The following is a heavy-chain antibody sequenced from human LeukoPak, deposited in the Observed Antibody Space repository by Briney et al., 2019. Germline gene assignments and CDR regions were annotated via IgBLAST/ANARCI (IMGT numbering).Heavy chain of an antibody. D-gene: IGHD3-22*01. CDR1: GFPFSSYA. CDR3: AKAPLPNPYYYDSSGYYDY. CDR2: ISGSGGST. V-gene: IGHV3-23*01. Sequence: GSLRLSCAASGFPFSSYAMSWVRQAPGKGLEWASAISGSGGSTYYADSVKGRFTISRDNSKNTLYLQMNSLRAEDTAVYYCAKAPLPNPYYYDSSGYYDYWGQGTLVTVSS. J-gene: IGHJ4*02.